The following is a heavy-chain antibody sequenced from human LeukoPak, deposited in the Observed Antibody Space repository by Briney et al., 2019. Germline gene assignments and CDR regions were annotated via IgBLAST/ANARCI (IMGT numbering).Heavy chain of an antibody. CDR2: IYHSGST. D-gene: IGHD6-19*01. J-gene: IGHJ5*02. CDR3: ARHVAVAGEYNWFDP. Sequence: PSETLFLTCAVSGCSISSGYYWGWIRQPPGKGLEWIGSIYHSGSTYYNPSLKSRVTISVDTSKNQFSLKLSSVTAADTAVYYCARHVAVAGEYNWFDPWGQGTLVTVSS. CDR1: GCSISSGYY. V-gene: IGHV4-38-2*01.